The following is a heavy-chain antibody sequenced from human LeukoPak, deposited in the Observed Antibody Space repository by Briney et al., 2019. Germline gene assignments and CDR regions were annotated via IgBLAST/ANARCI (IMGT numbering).Heavy chain of an antibody. Sequence: SETLSLTCTVSGGSISSSRFYWGWIRQPPGKGLEWIGSVYYSGSTYYNPSLRSRVTISVDTSKNQFSLKLSSMIAADTAVYYCARHLRWGSLHAFDIWGQGTMVTVSS. V-gene: IGHV4-39*01. CDR1: GGSISSSRFY. CDR3: ARHLRWGSLHAFDI. D-gene: IGHD3-16*01. J-gene: IGHJ3*02. CDR2: VYYSGST.